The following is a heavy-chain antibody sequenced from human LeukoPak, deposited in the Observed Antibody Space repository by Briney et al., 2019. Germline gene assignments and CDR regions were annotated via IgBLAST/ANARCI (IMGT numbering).Heavy chain of an antibody. J-gene: IGHJ4*02. CDR3: ARFRYDNNRLLRAFDY. CDR2: ISSSSSTI. V-gene: IGHV3-48*04. CDR1: GFTFSSYS. Sequence: GGSLRLSCAASGFTFSSYSMNWVRQAPGKGLEWVSYISSSSSTIYYADSVKGRFTISRDNAKSSMYVQMNSLRAEDTAVYFCARFRYDNNRLLRAFDYWGQGTLVTVSS. D-gene: IGHD1-26*01.